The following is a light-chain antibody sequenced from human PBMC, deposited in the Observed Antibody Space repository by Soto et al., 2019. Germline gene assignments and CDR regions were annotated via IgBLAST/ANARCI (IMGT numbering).Light chain of an antibody. J-gene: IGKJ5*01. CDR3: QQYENLPT. CDR1: QNINNY. CDR2: DES. V-gene: IGKV1-33*01. Sequence: DIQMTQSPSSLSASVGDRVTITCQASQNINNYLNWYQQEPGRAPKLLIYDESNLEAGVPSRFRGSGSGTVFTFTTSRLQPEDIATYYWQQYENLPTFGKGTRLDIK.